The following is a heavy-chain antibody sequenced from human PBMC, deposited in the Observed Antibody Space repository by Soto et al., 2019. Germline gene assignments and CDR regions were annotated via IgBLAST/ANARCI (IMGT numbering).Heavy chain of an antibody. CDR1: GDAISPYY. Sequence: SETLSLTCSVSGDAISPYYWVWIRQPPGKGLECIGYIYYSGGTGYNPSLKSRVTISLDTSKNQVSLKLKSMTAADTAVYYCARGAYSGYEGFDYWGQGTLVTVSS. V-gene: IGHV4-59*01. J-gene: IGHJ4*02. D-gene: IGHD5-12*01. CDR3: ARGAYSGYEGFDY. CDR2: IYYSGGT.